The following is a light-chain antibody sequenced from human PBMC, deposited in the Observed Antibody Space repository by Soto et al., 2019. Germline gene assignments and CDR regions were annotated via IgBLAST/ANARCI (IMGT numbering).Light chain of an antibody. CDR2: KAS. CDR3: QQYNGT. CDR1: QSISSW. Sequence: DIQMTQSPSTLSASVGDRVTITCRASQSISSWLAWYQQKPGKAPKLLIYKASSLESGVSSRFSGSGSGTAFTLTISSLQPGVFASYYCQQYNGTFGQGTKVEIK. J-gene: IGKJ1*01. V-gene: IGKV1-5*03.